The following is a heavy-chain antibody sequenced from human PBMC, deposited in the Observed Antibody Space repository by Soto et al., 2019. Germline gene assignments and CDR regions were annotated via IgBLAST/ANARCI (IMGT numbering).Heavy chain of an antibody. J-gene: IGHJ6*02. CDR2: ISSSSSTI. Sequence: GGSLRLSCAASGFTFSSYSMNWVRQAPGKGLEWVSYISSSSSTIYYADSVKGRFTISRDNAKNSLYLQMNSLRDEDTAVYYCALTELALRKYGMDVWGQGTTVTVSS. V-gene: IGHV3-48*02. CDR3: ALTELALRKYGMDV. CDR1: GFTFSSYS. D-gene: IGHD1-7*01.